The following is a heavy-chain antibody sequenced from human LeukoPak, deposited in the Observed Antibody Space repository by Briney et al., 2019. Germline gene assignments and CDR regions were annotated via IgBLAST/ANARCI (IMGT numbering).Heavy chain of an antibody. Sequence: GGSLRLSCTASGFTFSDYNMNWIRRAPGKGLEWVSYISPRSTSTNCADSVKGRFTISRDNAKNLVYLQMNSLRAEDTAVYYCARVNYYGMDVWGQGTTVTVSS. CDR1: GFTFSDYN. J-gene: IGHJ6*02. CDR2: ISPRSTST. CDR3: ARVNYYGMDV. V-gene: IGHV3-11*06.